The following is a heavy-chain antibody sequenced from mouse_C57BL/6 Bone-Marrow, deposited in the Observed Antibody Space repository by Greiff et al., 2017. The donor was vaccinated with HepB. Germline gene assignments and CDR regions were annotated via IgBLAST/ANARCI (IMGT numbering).Heavy chain of an antibody. CDR1: GFTFSSYG. CDR3: ARHYYGSSYVNY. Sequence: EVQGVESGGDLVKPGGSLKLSCAASGFTFSSYGMSWVRQTPDKRLEWVATISSGGSYTYYPDSVKGRFTISRDNAKNTLYLQMSSLKSEDTAMYYCARHYYGSSYVNYWGQGTTLTVSS. V-gene: IGHV5-6*01. J-gene: IGHJ2*01. CDR2: ISSGGSYT. D-gene: IGHD1-1*01.